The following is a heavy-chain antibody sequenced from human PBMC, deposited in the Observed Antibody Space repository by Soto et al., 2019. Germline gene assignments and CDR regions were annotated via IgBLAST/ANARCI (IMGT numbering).Heavy chain of an antibody. CDR3: VKGEYYYDSSGYYPFDY. J-gene: IGHJ4*02. D-gene: IGHD3-22*01. Sequence: GGSLRLSCAASGFTFSNHGMHWVRQAPGKGLEWVSVISFDGSSPSYADSVKGRFTISRDNSKNTQYLQMSSLRAEDTAVYYCVKGEYYYDSSGYYPFDYWGQGTLVTVSS. CDR1: GFTFSNHG. V-gene: IGHV3-30*18. CDR2: ISFDGSSP.